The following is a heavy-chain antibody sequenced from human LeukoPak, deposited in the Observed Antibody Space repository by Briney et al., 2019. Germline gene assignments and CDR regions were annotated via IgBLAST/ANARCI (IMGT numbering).Heavy chain of an antibody. Sequence: QPGGSLRLSCAASGFTFSSYSMNWVRQAPGKGLEWVSYISSSSSTIYYADSVKGRFTISRDNAKNSLYLQMNSLRAEDTAVYYCARDAGDENIVVVVAATQLDYWGQGTLVTVSS. CDR3: ARDAGDENIVVVVAATQLDY. V-gene: IGHV3-48*01. J-gene: IGHJ4*02. CDR1: GFTFSSYS. CDR2: ISSSSSTI. D-gene: IGHD2-15*01.